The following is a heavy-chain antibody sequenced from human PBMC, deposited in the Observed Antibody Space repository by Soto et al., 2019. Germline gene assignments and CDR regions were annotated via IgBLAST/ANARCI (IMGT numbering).Heavy chain of an antibody. CDR2: ISGSGSDT. CDR3: ATDSYSTMIVVRFDY. V-gene: IGHV3-11*05. D-gene: IGHD3-22*01. Sequence: GGSLRLSCVASGFTFTGYYMSWLRQAPGKGLEYISYISGSGSDTNYADSVKGRFTISRDNAENSLYLQMNSLKTEDTGIYYCATDSYSTMIVVRFDYWGHGTLVTVSS. CDR1: GFTFTGYY. J-gene: IGHJ4*01.